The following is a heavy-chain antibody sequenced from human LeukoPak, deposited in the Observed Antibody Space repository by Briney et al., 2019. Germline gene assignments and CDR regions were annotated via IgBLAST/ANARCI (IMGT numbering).Heavy chain of an antibody. D-gene: IGHD6-13*01. CDR1: GFTFDDYA. J-gene: IGHJ3*02. CDR2: ISWDGGST. CDR3: ARDEPGIAAAGTPIDAFDI. V-gene: IGHV3-43D*03. Sequence: GGSLRLSCAASGFTFDDYAMHWVRQAPGKGLEWVSLISWDGGSTYYADSVKGRFTISRDNAKNSLYLQMNSLRAEDTAVYYCARDEPGIAAAGTPIDAFDIWGQGTMVTVSS.